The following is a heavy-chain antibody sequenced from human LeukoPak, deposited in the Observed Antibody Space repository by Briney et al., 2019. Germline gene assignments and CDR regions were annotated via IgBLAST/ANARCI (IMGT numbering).Heavy chain of an antibody. V-gene: IGHV3-48*01. CDR2: ISSSSSTI. Sequence: GGSLRLSCAASGFTFSSYSMNWVRQAPGKGLEWVSYISSSSSTIYYADSVKGRFTISRDNAKNSLYLRMNSLRAEDTAVYYCARDIYYWFDPWGQGTLVTVSS. J-gene: IGHJ5*02. CDR3: ARDIYYWFDP. CDR1: GFTFSSYS. D-gene: IGHD1-26*01.